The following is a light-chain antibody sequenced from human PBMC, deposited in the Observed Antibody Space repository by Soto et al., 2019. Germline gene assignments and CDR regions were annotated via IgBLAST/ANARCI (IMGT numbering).Light chain of an antibody. CDR3: CSYAGSYNWV. CDR2: DVS. Sequence: QSALTQPRSVSGSPGQSVTISCTGTSSDVGGYNYVSWYQQHPGKAPKLMIYDVSKRPSGVPDRFSGSKSGNTASLTISGLQAEDEADYYCCSYAGSYNWVFGNGTKVTV. CDR1: SSDVGGYNY. J-gene: IGLJ1*01. V-gene: IGLV2-11*01.